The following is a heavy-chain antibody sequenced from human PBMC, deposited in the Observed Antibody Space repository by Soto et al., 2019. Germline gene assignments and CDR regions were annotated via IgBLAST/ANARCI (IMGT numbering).Heavy chain of an antibody. J-gene: IGHJ4*02. V-gene: IGHV4-59*08. CDR1: GGSINSYY. Sequence: SETLSLTCTVSGGSINSYYWSWIRQPPGKGLEWIGYIYYSGSTKYNPSLKSRVTISVDTSKNQFSLNLSSVTAADTAVYYCARRYSSGFDYWGQGTLVSVSS. CDR3: ARRYSSGFDY. D-gene: IGHD6-19*01. CDR2: IYYSGST.